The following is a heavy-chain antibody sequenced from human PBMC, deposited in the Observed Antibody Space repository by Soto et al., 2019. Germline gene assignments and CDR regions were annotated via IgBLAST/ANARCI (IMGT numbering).Heavy chain of an antibody. Sequence: ASVKVSCKVSGYTLTELSMHWVRQAPGKGLEWMGGFDPEDGETIYAQKFQGRVTTTEDTSTDTAYMELSSLRSEDTAVYYCATVIAVAGPGGWFDPWGQGTLVTVSS. V-gene: IGHV1-24*01. D-gene: IGHD6-19*01. CDR3: ATVIAVAGPGGWFDP. CDR1: GYTLTELS. J-gene: IGHJ5*02. CDR2: FDPEDGET.